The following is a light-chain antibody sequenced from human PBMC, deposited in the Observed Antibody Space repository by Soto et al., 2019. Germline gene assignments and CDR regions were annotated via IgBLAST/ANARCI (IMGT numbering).Light chain of an antibody. CDR3: QQSYSSPPEYT. CDR1: QSIITY. CDR2: GAS. J-gene: IGKJ2*01. Sequence: DIQMTQSPSSLSASIGDRVTITCRASQSIITYLNWYQQKPGNAPKRLIHGASSLESGVPSRFSGSGSGTDFTLTISSLQPEDFATYYCQQSYSSPPEYTFGQGTKLEIK. V-gene: IGKV1-39*01.